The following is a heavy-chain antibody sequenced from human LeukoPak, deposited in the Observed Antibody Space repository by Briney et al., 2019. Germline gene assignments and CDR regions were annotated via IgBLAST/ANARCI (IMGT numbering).Heavy chain of an antibody. V-gene: IGHV1-3*01. D-gene: IGHD3-10*01. CDR1: GYTFTSYA. J-gene: IGHJ4*02. CDR2: INAGNGNP. Sequence: ASVKVSCKASGYTFTSYAMHWVRQAPGQRLEWMGWINAGNGNPKYSQKFQGRVTITRDTSASTAYMELSSLRSEDTAVYYCARDESLLWFGESDYWGQGTLVTVSS. CDR3: ARDESLLWFGESDY.